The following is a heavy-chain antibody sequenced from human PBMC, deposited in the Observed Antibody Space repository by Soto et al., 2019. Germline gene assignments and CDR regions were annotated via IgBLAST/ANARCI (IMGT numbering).Heavy chain of an antibody. CDR3: ARDMRFGELLICAFDL. CDR1: GFTFSSYS. J-gene: IGHJ3*01. D-gene: IGHD3-10*01. V-gene: IGHV3-48*01. CDR2: ISSSSSTI. Sequence: PGGSLRLSCAASGFTFSSYSMNWVRQAPGKGLEWVSYISSSSSTIYYADSVKGRFTISRDNAKNSLYLQMNSLRAEDTAVYYCARDMRFGELLICAFDLWGQGTMVNVS.